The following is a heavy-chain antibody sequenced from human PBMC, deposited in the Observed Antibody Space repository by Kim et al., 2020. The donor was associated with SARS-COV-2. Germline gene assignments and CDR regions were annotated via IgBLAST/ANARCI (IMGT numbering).Heavy chain of an antibody. CDR1: GYTFTGYY. J-gene: IGHJ2*01. CDR2: INPNSGGT. D-gene: IGHD3-22*01. CDR3: ARDGPYDSSGYYTRAGRGYFEL. V-gene: IGHV1-2*02. Sequence: ASVKVSCKASGYTFTGYYMHWVRQAPGQGLEWMGWINPNSGGTNYAQKFQGRVTMTRDTSISTAYMELSRLRSDDTAVYYCARDGPYDSSGYYTRAGRGYFELWGRGTLVTVSS.